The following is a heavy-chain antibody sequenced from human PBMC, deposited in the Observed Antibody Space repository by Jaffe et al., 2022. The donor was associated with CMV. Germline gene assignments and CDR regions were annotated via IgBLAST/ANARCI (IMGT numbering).Heavy chain of an antibody. V-gene: IGHV3-21*01. CDR2: ISSSSSYI. CDR3: ARAPDYGDYAVRRGYFDY. CDR1: GFTFSSYS. J-gene: IGHJ4*02. D-gene: IGHD4-17*01. Sequence: EVQLVESGGGLVKPGGSLRLSCAASGFTFSSYSMNWVRQAPGKGLEWVSSISSSSSYIYYADSVKGRFTISRDNAKNSLYLQMNSLRAEDTAVYYCARAPDYGDYAVRRGYFDYWGQGTLVTVSS.